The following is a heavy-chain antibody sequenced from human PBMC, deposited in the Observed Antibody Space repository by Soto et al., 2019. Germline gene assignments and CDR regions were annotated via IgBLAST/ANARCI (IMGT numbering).Heavy chain of an antibody. Sequence: PSETLSLTCAAYGGSFSAYYCSWIHHPSGKGLEWIGEINHSGSTNYNPSLKSRVTISVDTSKNQFSLKLSSVTAADTAVYYCATPPTYYYGSGRYGDFDIWGQGTMVT. CDR1: GGSFSAYY. CDR2: INHSGST. CDR3: ATPPTYYYGSGRYGDFDI. V-gene: IGHV4-34*01. J-gene: IGHJ3*02. D-gene: IGHD3-10*01.